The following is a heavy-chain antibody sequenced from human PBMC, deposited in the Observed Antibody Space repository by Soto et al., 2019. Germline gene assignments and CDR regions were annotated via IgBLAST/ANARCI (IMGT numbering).Heavy chain of an antibody. CDR1: GFTFSSYS. CDR2: ISSSRSTI. V-gene: IGHV3-48*01. J-gene: IGHJ5*01. Sequence: GVSLRLSCAASGFTFSSYSMNWVRQAPGKGLEWVSYISSSRSTIYYADSVKGRFTISRDNAKNSLYLQMNSLRAEDTAVYYCARDCPGSSTTCYGNEWFDSWGQGTLLT. CDR3: ARDCPGSSTTCYGNEWFDS. D-gene: IGHD2-2*01.